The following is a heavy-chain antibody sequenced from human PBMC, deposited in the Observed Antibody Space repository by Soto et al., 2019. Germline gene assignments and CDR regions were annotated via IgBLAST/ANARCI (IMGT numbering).Heavy chain of an antibody. D-gene: IGHD3-3*01. CDR3: ARDRFKVEYGVNTNWFDP. CDR2: IVYSGST. V-gene: IGHV4-59*01. Sequence: XETLCVTWPVAGGSSSNYYWSWILQPPGKRLEWIGYIVYSGSTNYNPSLKSRVTISVDTSKNQFSLKLSSVTAADTAVYYCARDRFKVEYGVNTNWFDPWGQRTLVTVSS. CDR1: GGSSSNYY. J-gene: IGHJ5*02.